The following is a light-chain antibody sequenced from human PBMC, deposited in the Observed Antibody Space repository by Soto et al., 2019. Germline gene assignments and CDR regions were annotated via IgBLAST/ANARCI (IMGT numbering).Light chain of an antibody. CDR1: RTNIGSNH. CDR2: RNN. V-gene: IGLV1-47*01. Sequence: QSALTQPPSASGTPGQRVTISCSGSRTNIGSNHVYWYQQLPGTAPKLLIYRNNQRPSGVPDRFSGSKSGTSASLAISGLRSEDEADYHCAAWDDSLSVVFGGGTKLTVL. CDR3: AAWDDSLSVV. J-gene: IGLJ2*01.